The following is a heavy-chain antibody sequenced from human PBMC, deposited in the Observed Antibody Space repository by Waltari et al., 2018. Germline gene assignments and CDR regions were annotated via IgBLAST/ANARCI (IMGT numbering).Heavy chain of an antibody. D-gene: IGHD4-4*01. Sequence: QVQLVESGGGVVQPGGSLRLSCAASGFTFSSYGMHWVRQAPGKGLEWVAFIRYDGSNKYYADSVKGRFTISRDNSKNTLYLQMNSLRAEDTAVYYCAKFDYSNRQADYWGQGTLVTVSS. V-gene: IGHV3-30*02. CDR2: IRYDGSNK. J-gene: IGHJ4*02. CDR1: GFTFSSYG. CDR3: AKFDYSNRQADY.